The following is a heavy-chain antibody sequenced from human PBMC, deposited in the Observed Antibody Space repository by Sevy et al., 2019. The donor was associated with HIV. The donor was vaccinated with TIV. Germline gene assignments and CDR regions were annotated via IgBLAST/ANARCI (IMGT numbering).Heavy chain of an antibody. Sequence: ASVKVSCKASGYTFTSYGISWVRQAPGQGLEGMGWISAYNGNTNYAQKLQGRVTTTTETSTSTAYMELRSLRSDDTAVYYCARVIGGSDAFDIWGQGTMVTVSS. CDR1: GYTFTSYG. V-gene: IGHV1-18*01. D-gene: IGHD6-25*01. J-gene: IGHJ3*02. CDR2: ISAYNGNT. CDR3: ARVIGGSDAFDI.